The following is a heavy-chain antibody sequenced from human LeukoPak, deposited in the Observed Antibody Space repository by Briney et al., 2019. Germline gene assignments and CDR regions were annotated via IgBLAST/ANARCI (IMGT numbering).Heavy chain of an antibody. Sequence: GGSLRLSCAASGFTFSSYSMNWVRQAPGKGLEWVSSISTSSSYIYYADSVKGRFTISRDNAKNSLYLQMNSLRAEDTAVYYCARDLHGDYSFDYWGQGTLVTVSS. CDR3: ARDLHGDYSFDY. V-gene: IGHV3-21*01. CDR1: GFTFSSYS. J-gene: IGHJ4*02. CDR2: ISTSSSYI. D-gene: IGHD4-17*01.